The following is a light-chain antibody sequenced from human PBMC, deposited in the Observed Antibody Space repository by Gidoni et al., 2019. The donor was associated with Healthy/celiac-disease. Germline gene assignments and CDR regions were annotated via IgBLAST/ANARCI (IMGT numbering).Light chain of an antibody. J-gene: IGLJ2*01. V-gene: IGLV2-23*03. CDR3: CSYAGSSTFVV. Sequence: QSALTQPASVSGSPGQSITISCTGTSSDVGSYKFVSWYQQHPGKAPKLMIYEGSKRPSGISNRFSASKSGNTASLTISGLQSEDEADYYCCSYAGSSTFVVFGGGTKLTVL. CDR2: EGS. CDR1: SSDVGSYKF.